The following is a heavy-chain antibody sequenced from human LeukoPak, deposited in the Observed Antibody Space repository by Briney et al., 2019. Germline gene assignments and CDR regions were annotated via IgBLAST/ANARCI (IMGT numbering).Heavy chain of an antibody. V-gene: IGHV4-59*01. D-gene: IGHD3-3*01. CDR2: ISYSGST. CDR3: ASMGKGPYDFWSGYYGFWFDP. J-gene: IGHJ5*02. Sequence: SETLSLTCTVSGDSISSYYWSWIRHPPGKGLEWIGYISYSGSTNYNPSLKSRVTISVDTSKTQYSLKLSSVTAADTAVYYCASMGKGPYDFWSGYYGFWFDPWGQGTLVTVSS. CDR1: GDSISSYY.